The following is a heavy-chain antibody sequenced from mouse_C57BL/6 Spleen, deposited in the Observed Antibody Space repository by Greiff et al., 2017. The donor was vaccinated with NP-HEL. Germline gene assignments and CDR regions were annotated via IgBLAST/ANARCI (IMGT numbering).Heavy chain of an antibody. V-gene: IGHV7-3*01. CDR2: IRNKANGYST. Sequence: DVKLVESGGGLVQPGGSLSLSCAASGFTFTDYYMSWVRQPPGKALEWLGFIRNKANGYSTEYSASVQGRFTISRDNSQSILYLQMNALRAEDSAAYYCARSYDGNYGDYAMDYWGQGTSVTVSS. J-gene: IGHJ4*01. CDR1: GFTFTDYY. CDR3: ARSYDGNYGDYAMDY. D-gene: IGHD2-10*01.